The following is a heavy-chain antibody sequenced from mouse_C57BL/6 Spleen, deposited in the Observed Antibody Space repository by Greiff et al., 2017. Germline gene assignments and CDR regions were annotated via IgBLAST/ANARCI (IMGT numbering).Heavy chain of an antibody. CDR1: GYAFSSSW. V-gene: IGHV1-82*01. Sequence: VQLQQSGPELVKPGASVKISCKASGYAFSSSWMNWVKQRPGKGLEWIGRIYPGDGDTNYNGKFKGKATLTADKSSSTAYMQLSSLTSEDSAVYFCARSNYGSSPWYFDVWGTGTTVTGSS. CDR3: ARSNYGSSPWYFDV. D-gene: IGHD1-1*01. J-gene: IGHJ1*03. CDR2: IYPGDGDT.